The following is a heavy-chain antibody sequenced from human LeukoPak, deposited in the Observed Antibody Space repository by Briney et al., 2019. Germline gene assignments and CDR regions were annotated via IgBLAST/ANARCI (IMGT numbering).Heavy chain of an antibody. CDR3: ASGILGEWLPMGGYFDY. Sequence: ASVKVSCKVSGYTLTELSMHWVRQAPGKGLEWMGGFDPEDGETIYAQKFQGRVTMTEDTSTDTAYMELRSLRSDDTAVYYCASGILGEWLPMGGYFDYWGQGTLVTVSS. D-gene: IGHD6-19*01. V-gene: IGHV1-24*01. CDR1: GYTLTELS. J-gene: IGHJ4*02. CDR2: FDPEDGET.